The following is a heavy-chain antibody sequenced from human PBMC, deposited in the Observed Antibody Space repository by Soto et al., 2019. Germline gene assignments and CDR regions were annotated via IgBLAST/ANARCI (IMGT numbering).Heavy chain of an antibody. J-gene: IGHJ5*02. V-gene: IGHV4-59*01. CDR1: GGSMNIYY. Sequence: SETLSLPCTVSGGSMNIYYWTWIRQPPGKGLEWIGYVRDTGSTNYNPSLKSRVTISIDTSRNQFSLSLSSVTAADTAVYFCARYSPPKKTYDSNPGWFDPWGQGTLVTVSS. D-gene: IGHD3-22*01. CDR3: ARYSPPKKTYDSNPGWFDP. CDR2: VRDTGST.